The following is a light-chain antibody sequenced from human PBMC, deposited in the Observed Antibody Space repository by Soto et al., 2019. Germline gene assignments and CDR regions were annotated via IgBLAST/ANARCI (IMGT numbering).Light chain of an antibody. Sequence: DIVLEQSPGTLSLSPGESATLSCRASQSVRSGYLAWYQQKPGQAPRLLIYGASSRASGIRDSFSGSWSGTDFTLTISRLEPEDFAVYYCQQYATSPSTFGQGTKLEIK. CDR1: QSVRSGY. CDR3: QQYATSPST. J-gene: IGKJ2*01. CDR2: GAS. V-gene: IGKV3-20*01.